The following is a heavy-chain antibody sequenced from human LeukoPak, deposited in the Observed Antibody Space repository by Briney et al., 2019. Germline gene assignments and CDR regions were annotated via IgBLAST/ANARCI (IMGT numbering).Heavy chain of an antibody. V-gene: IGHV3-7*01. CDR2: INQDGSEK. D-gene: IGHD3-16*01. J-gene: IGHJ5*02. Sequence: PGGSLRLSCAASGFTFSSYRMTWVRQAPGKGLEWVANINQDGSEKFYVDSVKGRFTISRDNAKNSLYLQMNSLRAEDTAVYYCARRGSYQNWFDPWGQGTLVTVSS. CDR1: GFTFSSYR. CDR3: ARRGSYQNWFDP.